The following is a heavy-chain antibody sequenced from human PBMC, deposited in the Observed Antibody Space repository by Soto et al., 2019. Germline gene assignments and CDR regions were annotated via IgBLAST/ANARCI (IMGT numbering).Heavy chain of an antibody. CDR1: GASITQYY. Sequence: PSETLSLTCTVSGASITQYYWNWIRQSPGKGLEWIVSVSSTGSTVYNPSLTSRVTVSLDTSKNQFSLTLSSVIAADTAVYYCAREAAGGYYHEDWFDLWGQGTLVPVSS. CDR2: VSSTGST. CDR3: AREAAGGYYHEDWFDL. J-gene: IGHJ5*02. D-gene: IGHD3-22*01. V-gene: IGHV4-4*08.